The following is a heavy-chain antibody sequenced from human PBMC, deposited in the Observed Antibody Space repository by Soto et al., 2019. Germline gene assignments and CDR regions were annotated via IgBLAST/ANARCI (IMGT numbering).Heavy chain of an antibody. V-gene: IGHV2-5*02. D-gene: IGHD3-16*01. J-gene: IGHJ5*02. CDR3: AHIPNYYQYDWFDP. CDR1: GFSLTTRGVG. Sequence: QITLKESGPPLVKPTQTLTLTCTFSGFSLTTRGVGVGWIRQPPGKALECLALIYWDDDKRYSPSLQSRLSITKDTSKNQMVLTMTNVDPVDTATYYCAHIPNYYQYDWFDPWGQGTLVSVSS. CDR2: IYWDDDK.